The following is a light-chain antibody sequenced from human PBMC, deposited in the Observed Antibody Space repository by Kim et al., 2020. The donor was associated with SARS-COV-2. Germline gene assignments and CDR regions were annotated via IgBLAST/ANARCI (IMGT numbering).Light chain of an antibody. Sequence: DIQMTQSPSSLSASVGDRVTITCRASQKIGSYLNWYQQKPGKAPKLLVYGASSLQGGVPTRFSGVGSGTEFTLTISSLQPEDFATLFCQQSYSDPWTFGQGTKVDIK. V-gene: IGKV1-39*01. J-gene: IGKJ1*01. CDR1: QKIGSY. CDR3: QQSYSDPWT. CDR2: GAS.